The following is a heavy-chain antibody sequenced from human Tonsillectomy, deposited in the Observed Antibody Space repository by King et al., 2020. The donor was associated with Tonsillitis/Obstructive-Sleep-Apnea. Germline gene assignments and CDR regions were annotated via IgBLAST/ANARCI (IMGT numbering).Heavy chain of an antibody. Sequence: QLQESGPGLVKPSETLSLTCTVSGDSISSYYWSWIRQPPGKGLEWIGYIHYSGSTNYNPSLKSRVTISVDTTKNQFSLKLTSVTAADTAVYYCARGVPRGRGVDPWGQGTLVTVSS. V-gene: IGHV4-59*01. CDR3: ARGVPRGRGVDP. CDR2: IHYSGST. CDR1: GDSISSYY. J-gene: IGHJ5*02. D-gene: IGHD3-10*01.